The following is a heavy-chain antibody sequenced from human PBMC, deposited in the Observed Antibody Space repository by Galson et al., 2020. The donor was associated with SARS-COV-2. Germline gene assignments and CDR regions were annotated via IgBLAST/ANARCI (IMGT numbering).Heavy chain of an antibody. Sequence: GGSLRLSCAASGFTFSSYGMHWVRQAPGKGLEWVAVISYAGSNKYYADSVKGRFTISRDNSKNTLYLQMNSLRAEDTAVYYCAKGYGFYYYYYMDVWGKGTTVTVSS. V-gene: IGHV3-30*18. J-gene: IGHJ6*03. CDR2: ISYAGSNK. D-gene: IGHD5-18*01. CDR3: AKGYGFYYYYYMDV. CDR1: GFTFSSYG.